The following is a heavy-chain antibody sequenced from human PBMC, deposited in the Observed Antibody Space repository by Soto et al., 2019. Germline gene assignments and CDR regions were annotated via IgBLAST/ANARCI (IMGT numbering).Heavy chain of an antibody. CDR3: AKPSSGWYHFDY. Sequence: QVQLVESGGGVVQPGRSLRLSCATSGFTFSSQGMHWVRQAPGKGLEWVALISSTGSSEYYADSVKGRFTISRDNSKNTLYLQMNSLRPEDTAVYYCAKPSSGWYHFDYWGQGTLVTVSS. CDR2: ISSTGSSE. D-gene: IGHD6-19*01. V-gene: IGHV3-30*18. CDR1: GFTFSSQG. J-gene: IGHJ4*02.